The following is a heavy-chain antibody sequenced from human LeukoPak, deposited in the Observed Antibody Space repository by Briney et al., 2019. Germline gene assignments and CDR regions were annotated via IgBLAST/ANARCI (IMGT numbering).Heavy chain of an antibody. CDR3: AKDRDYGDYPPS. J-gene: IGHJ3*01. Sequence: GGSLRLSCAASGFTFSDYYMSWIRQAPGKGLEWVSYISSSGSTIYYADSVKGRFTISRDNSKNTLYLQMNSRRAEDTAVYYCAKDRDYGDYPPSWGQGTMVTVSS. CDR2: ISSSGSTI. CDR1: GFTFSDYY. V-gene: IGHV3-11*01. D-gene: IGHD4-17*01.